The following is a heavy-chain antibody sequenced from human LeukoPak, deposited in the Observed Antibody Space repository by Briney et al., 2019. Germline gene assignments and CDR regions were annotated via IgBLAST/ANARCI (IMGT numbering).Heavy chain of an antibody. J-gene: IGHJ4*02. CDR1: GYTFTDSY. Sequence: ASVKVSCKASGYTFTDSYIHWVRQAPGQGLEWMGWINPNSGGTNYAQKFQGRVTMTRDTSISTVYMHLNTLRSDDTAVYYCARSTSAGPDYWAREPWSPSPQ. D-gene: IGHD6-25*01. CDR3: ARSTSAGPDY. V-gene: IGHV1-2*02. CDR2: INPNSGGT.